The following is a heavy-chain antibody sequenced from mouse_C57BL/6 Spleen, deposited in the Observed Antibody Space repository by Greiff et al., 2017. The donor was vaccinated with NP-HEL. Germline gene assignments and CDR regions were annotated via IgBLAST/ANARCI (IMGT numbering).Heavy chain of an antibody. D-gene: IGHD3-3*01. CDR2: IRSKSNNYAT. CDR3: VSTRDYYAMDY. CDR1: GFSFNTYA. Sequence: EVQLQESGGGLVQPKGSLKLSCAASGFSFNTYAMNWVRQAPGKGLEWVARIRSKSNNYATYYADSVKDRFTISRDDSESMLYLQMNNLKTEDTAMYYCVSTRDYYAMDYWGQGTSVTVSS. J-gene: IGHJ4*01. V-gene: IGHV10-1*01.